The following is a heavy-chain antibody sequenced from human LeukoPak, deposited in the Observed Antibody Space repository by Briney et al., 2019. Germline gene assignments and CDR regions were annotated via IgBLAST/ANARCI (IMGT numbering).Heavy chain of an antibody. J-gene: IGHJ6*03. CDR3: AKEGKAGLRTTYYYYYYMDV. Sequence: GGSLRRSGAASGFTFSSYAMSWVRKAPGKGLEWVSAISGSGGSTYYADSVKGRFTISRDNSKNTLYLQMNSLRAEDTAVYYCAKEGKAGLRTTYYYYYYMDVWGKGTTVTVSS. D-gene: IGHD1-7*01. CDR2: ISGSGGST. CDR1: GFTFSSYA. V-gene: IGHV3-23*01.